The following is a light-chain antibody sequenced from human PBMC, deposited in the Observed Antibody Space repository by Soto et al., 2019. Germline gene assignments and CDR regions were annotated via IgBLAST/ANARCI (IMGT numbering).Light chain of an antibody. V-gene: IGLV2-14*01. CDR3: NSYSSSTSLPYV. Sequence: QSALTQPASVSGSPGQSITISCTGTTNDVGGYNYVSWYQQHPGKAPKLLIFEVSSRPSGVSNRFSGSKSGNTASLTFSALQAEDEADYFCNSYSSSTSLPYVFGTGTKVTVL. J-gene: IGLJ1*01. CDR1: TNDVGGYNY. CDR2: EVS.